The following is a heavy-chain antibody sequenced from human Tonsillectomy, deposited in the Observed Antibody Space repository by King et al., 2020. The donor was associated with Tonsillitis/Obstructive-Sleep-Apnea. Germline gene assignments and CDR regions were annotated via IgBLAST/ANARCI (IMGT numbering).Heavy chain of an antibody. CDR2: IYYSGST. CDR1: GGSISSGGYY. Sequence: QLQESGPGLVKPSQTLSLTCTVSGGSISSGGYYWSWIRQHPGKGLEWIGYIYYSGSTYYNPSLQSLVTISVDTSKNQSSLKLSSVTAADTAVYYCARVPRITIFGVAHAFDIWGQGTMVTVSS. CDR3: ARVPRITIFGVAHAFDI. J-gene: IGHJ3*02. D-gene: IGHD3-3*01. V-gene: IGHV4-31*01.